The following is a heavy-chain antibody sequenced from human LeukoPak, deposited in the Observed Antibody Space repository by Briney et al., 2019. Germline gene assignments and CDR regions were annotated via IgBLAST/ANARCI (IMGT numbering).Heavy chain of an antibody. CDR3: ASGRGRVAAAGTSFDY. V-gene: IGHV4-34*01. D-gene: IGHD6-13*01. CDR2: INHSGST. J-gene: IGHJ4*02. CDR1: GGSFSGYY. Sequence: SETLSLTCAVYGGSFSGYYWSWIRQPPGKGLEWIGEINHSGSTNYNPSLKSRVTISVDTSKNQFSLKLSSVTAADTAVYYCASGRGRVAAAGTSFDYWGQGTLVTVSS.